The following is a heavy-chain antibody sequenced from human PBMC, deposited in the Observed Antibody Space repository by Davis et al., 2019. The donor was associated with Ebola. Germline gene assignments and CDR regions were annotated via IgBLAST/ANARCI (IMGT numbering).Heavy chain of an antibody. Sequence: ASVKVSCKASGYTFTGYYMHWVRQAPGQGLEWMGWINPNSGGTNYAQKFQGRVTMTRDTSISTAYMELSRLRSDDTAVYYCAREILVANGLGYWGQGTLVTVSS. V-gene: IGHV1-2*02. CDR1: GYTFTGYY. J-gene: IGHJ4*02. D-gene: IGHD3-22*01. CDR3: AREILVANGLGY. CDR2: INPNSGGT.